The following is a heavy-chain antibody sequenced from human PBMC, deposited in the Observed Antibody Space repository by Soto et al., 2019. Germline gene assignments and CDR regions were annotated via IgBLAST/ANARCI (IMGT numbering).Heavy chain of an antibody. V-gene: IGHV3-23*01. D-gene: IGHD6-13*01. CDR2: ISGSGGST. CDR3: AKAVFPGIAAAGAASLPGSANKGGIWFDY. J-gene: IGHJ4*02. Sequence: PGGSLRLSCAASGFTFSSYAMSWVRQAPGKGLEWVSAISGSGGSTYYADSVKGRFTISRDNSKNTLYLQMNSLRAEDTAVYYCAKAVFPGIAAAGAASLPGSANKGGIWFDYWGQGTLVTVSS. CDR1: GFTFSSYA.